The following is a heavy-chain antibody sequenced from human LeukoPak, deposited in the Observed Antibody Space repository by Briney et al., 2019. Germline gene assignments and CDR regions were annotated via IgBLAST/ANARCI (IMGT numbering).Heavy chain of an antibody. CDR1: GGSSTNYF. Sequence: PSETLSLTCVLYGGSSTNYFWSWIRQPPGKGLEWIGEINRSASTNYNPSLKSRVTISIDTSKNQFSLKLSSVTAADTAVYYCARRGPPRTMLRGVKSGWFDPWGQGTLVTVSS. CDR2: INRSAST. V-gene: IGHV4-34*01. J-gene: IGHJ5*02. D-gene: IGHD3-10*01. CDR3: ARRGPPRTMLRGVKSGWFDP.